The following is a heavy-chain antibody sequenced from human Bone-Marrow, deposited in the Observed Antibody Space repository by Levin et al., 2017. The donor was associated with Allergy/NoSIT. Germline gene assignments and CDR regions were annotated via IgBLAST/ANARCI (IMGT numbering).Heavy chain of an antibody. CDR2: IYDTDIT. CDR3: ARSRGGYGGWFGP. Sequence: PSETLSLTCTVSGDSIRSNNYYWGWIRQPPGTGLEWIGSIYDTDITYYNPSLKSRVSVSLDTSKNQFSLRLSSVTAADTAVYYCARSRGGYGGWFGPWGQGTLVTVSS. J-gene: IGHJ5*02. CDR1: GDSIRSNNYY. V-gene: IGHV4-39*07. D-gene: IGHD5-12*01.